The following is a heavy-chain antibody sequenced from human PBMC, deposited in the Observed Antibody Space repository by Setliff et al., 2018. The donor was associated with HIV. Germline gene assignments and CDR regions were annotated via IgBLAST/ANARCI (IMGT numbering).Heavy chain of an antibody. V-gene: IGHV2-5*01. CDR2: IYGNDIE. CDR3: AHRLHYYDSSGYYWGGANYFDY. J-gene: IGHJ4*02. D-gene: IGHD3-22*01. CDR1: GFSLTPRGEG. Sequence: SGPTLVNPTQTLTLTCTFSGFSLTPRGEGVAWIRQPPGKALEWLAIIYGNDIERYSPSLRSRLTITKDTSTNQVVLTMANIDPADTGTYYCAHRLHYYDSSGYYWGGANYFDYWGQGTLVTVSS.